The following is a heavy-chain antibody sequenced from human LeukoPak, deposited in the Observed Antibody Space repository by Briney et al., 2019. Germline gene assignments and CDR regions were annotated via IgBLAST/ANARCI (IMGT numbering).Heavy chain of an antibody. Sequence: SENLSLTCTVSGGSISSYYWSWIRQPPGKGLEWIGYIYYSGSTNYNPSLKSRVTISVDTSKNQFSLKLSSVTAADTAVYYCASYRRGTPRYYGMDVWGQGTTVTVSS. D-gene: IGHD3-10*01. CDR3: ASYRRGTPRYYGMDV. J-gene: IGHJ6*02. CDR2: IYYSGST. V-gene: IGHV4-59*08. CDR1: GGSISSYY.